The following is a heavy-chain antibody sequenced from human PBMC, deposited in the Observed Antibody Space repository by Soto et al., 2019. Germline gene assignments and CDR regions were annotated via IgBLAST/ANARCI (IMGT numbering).Heavy chain of an antibody. CDR3: AKDLSLYCISTSCYAGYGMDV. D-gene: IGHD2-2*01. CDR2: ISYDGSNK. Sequence: GGSLRLSCAASGFTFSSYAMSWVRQAPGKGLEWVAVISYDGSNKYYADSVKGRFTISRDNSKNTLYLQMNSLRAEDTAVYYCAKDLSLYCISTSCYAGYGMDVWGQGTTVTVSS. V-gene: IGHV3-30*18. J-gene: IGHJ6*02. CDR1: GFTFSSYA.